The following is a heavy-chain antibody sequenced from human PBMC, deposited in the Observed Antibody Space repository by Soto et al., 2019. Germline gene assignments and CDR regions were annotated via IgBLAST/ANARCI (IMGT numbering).Heavy chain of an antibody. J-gene: IGHJ4*02. CDR3: AKGRTYFDF. Sequence: EVVLLQSGGDLVQPGGSLRLSCAASGFTFSDYAMTWVRQAPGKGLEWVSDISDGDSDKHYADSVRGRFVISRDNSKNTLFLERNSLRAEDAAVYYCAKGRTYFDFWGQGSLVTVSS. CDR2: ISDGDSDK. V-gene: IGHV3-23*01. CDR1: GFTFSDYA.